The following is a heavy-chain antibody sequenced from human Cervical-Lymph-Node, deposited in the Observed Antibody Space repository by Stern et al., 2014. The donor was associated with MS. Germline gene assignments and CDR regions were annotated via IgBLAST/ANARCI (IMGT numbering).Heavy chain of an antibody. D-gene: IGHD6-19*01. CDR2: SIPELSTA. J-gene: IGHJ4*02. Sequence: VQLVESGAEVKKPGSSVKVSCKASGGTFSRYSIRWVRQAPGQGLEWMGGSIPELSTANYAQKFQGRVTITADESTSTGYMELSSLRSEDTAVDYCAITVDGDDWGQGTLVTVSS. CDR3: AITVDGDD. V-gene: IGHV1-69*01. CDR1: GGTFSRYS.